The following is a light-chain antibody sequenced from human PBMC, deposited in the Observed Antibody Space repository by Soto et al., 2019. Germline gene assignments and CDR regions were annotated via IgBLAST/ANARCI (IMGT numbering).Light chain of an antibody. CDR2: GTF. J-gene: IGKJ1*01. V-gene: IGKV3-20*01. CDR3: QQYTTPARA. Sequence: EAVLTQSPGTLSLSPGERATLSCRASQPITPSYLAWYQQKPGQAPRLVIYGTFTRATGIPDRFSGSGSGTDFTLTISRLEPEDFAVYYCQQYTTPARAFGPGTKVEIK. CDR1: QPITPSY.